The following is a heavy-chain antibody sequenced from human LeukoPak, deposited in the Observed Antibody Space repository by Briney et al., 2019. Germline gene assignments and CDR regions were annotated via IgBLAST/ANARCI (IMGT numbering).Heavy chain of an antibody. V-gene: IGHV3-33*01. Sequence: GGSLRLSCAASGFTFSSYGMHWVRQAPGKGLEWVAVIWYDGSNKYYADSVKGRFTISRDNSKNTLYLQMNSLRAEDTAVYYCARGPVVRGVIINGFLNYWGQGTLVTVSS. CDR1: GFTFSSYG. D-gene: IGHD3-10*01. CDR3: ARGPVVRGVIINGFLNY. J-gene: IGHJ4*02. CDR2: IWYDGSNK.